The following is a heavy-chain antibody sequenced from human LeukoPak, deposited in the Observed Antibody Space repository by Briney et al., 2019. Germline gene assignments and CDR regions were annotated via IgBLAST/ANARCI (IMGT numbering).Heavy chain of an antibody. J-gene: IGHJ6*01. V-gene: IGHV3-74*01. Sequence: PGGSLRLSCAASRFTFKSYWMYWVRQAPGKGLVWVSRIDGDGTTINYADSVKGRFTISRENAKNTLYLQMNSLEAEDTAVYYCARGGRLVWNAVDVWGQGTTVSVSS. CDR2: IDGDGTTI. CDR1: RFTFKSYW. CDR3: ARGGRLVWNAVDV. D-gene: IGHD1-1*01.